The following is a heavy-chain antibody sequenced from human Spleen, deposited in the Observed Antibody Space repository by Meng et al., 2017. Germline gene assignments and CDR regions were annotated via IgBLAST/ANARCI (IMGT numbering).Heavy chain of an antibody. J-gene: IGHJ4*02. CDR1: GGSISSGGYY. V-gene: IGHV4-31*03. Sequence: QVQLQESGPGLVKPSQTLSLTCTVSGGSISSGGYYWSWIRQHPGKGLEWIGYIYYSGSTYYNPSLKSRVTISVGTSKNQFSLKLTSVTAADTAVYYCARVENGGFGDYFDYWGQGTLVTVSS. D-gene: IGHD2-8*01. CDR3: ARVENGGFGDYFDY. CDR2: IYYSGST.